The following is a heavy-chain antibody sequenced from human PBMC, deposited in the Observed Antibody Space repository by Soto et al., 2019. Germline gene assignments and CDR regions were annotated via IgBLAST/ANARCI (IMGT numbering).Heavy chain of an antibody. D-gene: IGHD2-15*01. CDR1: GGSISSGGYY. Sequence: PSETLSLTCTVSGGSISSGGYYWSWIRQHPGKGLEWIGYIYYSGSTYYNKSLKSRVTISVDTSKNQFSLKLSSVTAADTAVFYCARAPIDRGGRLPFDYFDYWGQGTLVTVSS. V-gene: IGHV4-31*03. CDR2: IYYSGST. J-gene: IGHJ4*02. CDR3: ARAPIDRGGRLPFDYFDY.